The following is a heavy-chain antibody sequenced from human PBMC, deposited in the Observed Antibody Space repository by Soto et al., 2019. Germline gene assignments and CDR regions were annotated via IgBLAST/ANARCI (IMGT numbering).Heavy chain of an antibody. J-gene: IGHJ4*02. CDR2: IYPGDSET. CDR3: ARSPRSSPYFDY. CDR1: GYTFSNFW. V-gene: IGHV5-51*01. Sequence: PGESLKISCHCSGYTFSNFWITWVRQFPGKGLEYMGIIYPGDSETRYSPSFHGKVTISADMSNGTAYLQWSSLEASDSAFYFCARSPRSSPYFDYCGQGALVTVSS. D-gene: IGHD6-13*01.